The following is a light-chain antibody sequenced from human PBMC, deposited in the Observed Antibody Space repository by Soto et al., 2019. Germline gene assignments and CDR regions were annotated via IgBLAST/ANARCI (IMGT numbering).Light chain of an antibody. V-gene: IGLV4-60*02. CDR3: ETWDSNTPWV. CDR2: PEGSGSY. Sequence: QSVLTQSSSASASLGSSVKLTCTLSSGHSTYIIAWHQQQPGKAPRYLMKPEGSGSYNKGSGVPDRFSGSSSGADRYLTISNLQFEDEADYYCETWDSNTPWVFGGGTKLTVL. J-gene: IGLJ3*02. CDR1: SGHSTYI.